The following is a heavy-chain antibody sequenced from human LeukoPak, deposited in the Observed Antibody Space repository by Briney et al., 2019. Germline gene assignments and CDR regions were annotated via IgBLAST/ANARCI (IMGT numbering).Heavy chain of an antibody. J-gene: IGHJ6*02. CDR2: MNPNSGNT. V-gene: IGHV1-8*01. CDR1: GYTFTSYD. CDR3: ARGRYYYCSGDNCYNHYYGMDV. Sequence: ASVKVSCKASGYTFTSYDINWVRQAPGQGLEWMGWMNPNSGNTDYAQKFQGRVTMTRHTSISTAYMELSSLRSEDTAVYYCARGRYYYCSGDNCYNHYYGMDVWGQGTTVTVSS. D-gene: IGHD2-15*01.